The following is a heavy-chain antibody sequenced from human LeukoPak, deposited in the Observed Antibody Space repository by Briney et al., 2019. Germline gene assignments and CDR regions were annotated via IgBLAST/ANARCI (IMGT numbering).Heavy chain of an antibody. J-gene: IGHJ4*02. D-gene: IGHD5-12*01. Sequence: PGGSLRLSCAASGFTFSSYAMSWVRQAPGKGLEWVSAISGSGGSTYYADSVKGRFTISRDNAKNSLHLQMNSLTAEDTAVYYCARIFGYDGFDYWGQGTLVTVSS. V-gene: IGHV3-23*01. CDR3: ARIFGYDGFDY. CDR1: GFTFSSYA. CDR2: ISGSGGST.